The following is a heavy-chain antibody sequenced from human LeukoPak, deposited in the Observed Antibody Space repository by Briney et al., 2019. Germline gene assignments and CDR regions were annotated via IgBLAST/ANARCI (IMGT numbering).Heavy chain of an antibody. D-gene: IGHD5-18*01. V-gene: IGHV3-33*01. CDR1: GFTFSSYG. J-gene: IGHJ4*02. CDR3: ASSGYSYGYQVH. Sequence: PGGSLRLSCAASGFTFSSYGMHWVRQAPGKGLEWVAVIWYDGSNKYYADSVKGRFTIPRDNSKNTLYLQMNSLRAEDTAVYYCASSGYSYGYQVHWGQGTLVTVSS. CDR2: IWYDGSNK.